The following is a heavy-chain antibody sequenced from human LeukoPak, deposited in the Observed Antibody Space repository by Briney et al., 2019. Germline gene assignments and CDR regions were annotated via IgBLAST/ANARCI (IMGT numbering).Heavy chain of an antibody. CDR2: VYPSGRT. D-gene: IGHD6-13*01. CDR3: ASGGRISAADWFDP. V-gene: IGHV4-4*07. Sequence: SETLSLTCTVSGGSISTYYWSWIRQPAGKGLEWIGRVYPSGRTSYNPSLENRVTMSVDTSKKQFSLKLRSVTAADTAVYYCASGGRISAADWFDPWGQGTLVTVSS. J-gene: IGHJ5*02. CDR1: GGSISTYY.